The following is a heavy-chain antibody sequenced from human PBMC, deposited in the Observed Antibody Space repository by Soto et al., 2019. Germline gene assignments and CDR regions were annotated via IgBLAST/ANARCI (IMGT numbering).Heavy chain of an antibody. Sequence: ASVKVSCKASGYTFTSYAMNWVRQAPGQGLEWMGWINTNTGNPTYAQGFTGRFVFSLDTSVSTAYLQICSLKAEDTAAYYCARALRYCSSTSCYRYYGMDVWGQGTTVTVSS. CDR3: ARALRYCSSTSCYRYYGMDV. D-gene: IGHD2-2*02. CDR2: INTNTGNP. V-gene: IGHV7-4-1*01. CDR1: GYTFTSYA. J-gene: IGHJ6*02.